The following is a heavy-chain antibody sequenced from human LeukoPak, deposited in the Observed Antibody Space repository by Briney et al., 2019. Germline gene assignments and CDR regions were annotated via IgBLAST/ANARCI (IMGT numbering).Heavy chain of an antibody. D-gene: IGHD6-19*01. Sequence: PGGSLRLSCAASGFTFSSYSMNWVRQAPGKGLEWVSSISSSSSSYIYYADSAKGRFTISGDNAKNSLSLQMNSLRAEDTAVYYCASYSSGWYPSPSDYWGQGTMVTVSS. CDR3: ASYSSGWYPSPSDY. CDR2: ISSSSSSYI. V-gene: IGHV3-21*01. CDR1: GFTFSSYS. J-gene: IGHJ4*02.